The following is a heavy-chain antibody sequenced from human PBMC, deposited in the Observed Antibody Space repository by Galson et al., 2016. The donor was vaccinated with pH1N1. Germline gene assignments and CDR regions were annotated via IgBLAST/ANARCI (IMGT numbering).Heavy chain of an antibody. Sequence: SETLSLTCTVYGGSFSDCYWSWIRQPPGKGLEWIGEVNPSGSTIYNPSPNSRVIISADTSRNQFSLKLTSVTAADTAVYFCARVDFGGKLGDWGQGTQVTVSS. D-gene: IGHD3-10*01. CDR1: GGSFSDCY. J-gene: IGHJ4*02. CDR3: ARVDFGGKLGD. V-gene: IGHV4-34*01. CDR2: VNPSGST.